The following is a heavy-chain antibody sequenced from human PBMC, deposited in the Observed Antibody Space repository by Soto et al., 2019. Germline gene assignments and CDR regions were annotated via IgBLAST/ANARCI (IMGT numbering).Heavy chain of an antibody. J-gene: IGHJ5*02. Sequence: QVQLVQSGAEVKKPGASVKVSCKASGYTFTGYYMHWERQAPGQGLEWMGWINPNSGGTNYAQKFQGWVTMTRDTSISTAYMELSRLRSDETAVYYCARGGMGVELHNWFDPWGQETLVTVSS. CDR3: ARGGMGVELHNWFDP. D-gene: IGHD1-7*01. V-gene: IGHV1-2*04. CDR1: GYTFTGYY. CDR2: INPNSGGT.